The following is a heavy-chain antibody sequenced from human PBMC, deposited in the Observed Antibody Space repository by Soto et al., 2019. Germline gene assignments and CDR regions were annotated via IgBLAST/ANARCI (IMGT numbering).Heavy chain of an antibody. CDR3: ARDWKDVYAFDI. Sequence: SETLSLTCTVSGGSISSYYWSWIRQPPGKGLEWIGYIYYSGSTNYNPSLKSRVTISVDTSKNQFSLKLSSVTAADTAVCYCARDWKDVYAFDIRGQGTMVTVSS. V-gene: IGHV4-59*01. CDR1: GGSISSYY. J-gene: IGHJ3*02. CDR2: IYYSGST. D-gene: IGHD1-1*01.